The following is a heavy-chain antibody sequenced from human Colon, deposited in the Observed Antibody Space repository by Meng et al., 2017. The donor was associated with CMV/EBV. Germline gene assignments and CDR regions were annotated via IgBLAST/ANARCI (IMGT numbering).Heavy chain of an antibody. CDR3: ADLGTPY. J-gene: IGHJ4*02. CDR2: IKNRADNYIT. Sequence: LRLCYTASGFTFSSHYMDWVREAPGKGLECVARIKNRADNYITQYAASVEGRFTISRDDSKNSVYLQMDNLTTGDTAVYYCADLGTPYWGQGTLVTVSS. D-gene: IGHD1-7*01. CDR1: GFTFSSHY. V-gene: IGHV3-72*01.